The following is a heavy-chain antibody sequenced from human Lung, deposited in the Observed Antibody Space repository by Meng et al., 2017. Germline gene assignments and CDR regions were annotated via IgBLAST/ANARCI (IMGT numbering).Heavy chain of an antibody. CDR1: GGSFSDYY. Sequence: QVQLQQWGAGPLKPSETLALPCVVSGGSFSDYYWSWIRQPPGKELEWIGEINHSGSTNYNPSLESRATISVDTSQNNLSLKLSSVTAADSAVYYCARGPTTMAHDFDYWGQGTLVTVSS. D-gene: IGHD4-11*01. J-gene: IGHJ4*02. CDR3: ARGPTTMAHDFDY. CDR2: INHSGST. V-gene: IGHV4-34*01.